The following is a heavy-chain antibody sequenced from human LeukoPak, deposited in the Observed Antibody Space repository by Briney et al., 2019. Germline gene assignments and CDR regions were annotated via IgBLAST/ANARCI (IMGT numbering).Heavy chain of an antibody. CDR2: INHSGST. J-gene: IGHJ4*02. CDR3: ASSGYSGYDPFDY. CDR1: GGSFSGYY. Sequence: PSETLSLTCAVYGGSFSGYYWSWIRQPPGKGLEWIGEINHSGSTNYNPSLKSRVTISVDTSKNQFSLKLSSVTAADMAVYYCASSGYSGYDPFDYWGQGTLVTVSS. D-gene: IGHD5-12*01. V-gene: IGHV4-34*01.